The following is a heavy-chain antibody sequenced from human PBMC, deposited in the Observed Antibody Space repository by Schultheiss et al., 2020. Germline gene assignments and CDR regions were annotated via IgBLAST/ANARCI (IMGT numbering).Heavy chain of an antibody. D-gene: IGHD4-17*01. Sequence: GESLKISCAASGFTFSSYAMHWVRQAPGKGLEWVAVISYDGSNKYYADSVKGRFTISRDNSKNTLYLQMNSLRAEDTAVYYCARAGRTVYGDYEDYYYYMDVWGQGTTVTVSS. CDR2: ISYDGSNK. CDR3: ARAGRTVYGDYEDYYYYMDV. V-gene: IGHV3-30-3*01. J-gene: IGHJ6*03. CDR1: GFTFSSYA.